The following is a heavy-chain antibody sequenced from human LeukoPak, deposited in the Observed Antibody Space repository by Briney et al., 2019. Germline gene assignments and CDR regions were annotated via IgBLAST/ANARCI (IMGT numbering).Heavy chain of an antibody. D-gene: IGHD1-1*01. CDR1: GYVFTTYD. CDR2: MNPNSGNT. CDR3: ARDSPDNWNDDF. Sequence: ASVKVSCKASGYVFTTYDINWVRQATGQGLEWMGWMNPNSGNTGYAQKFQGRVTMTRNTSISTAYMELSSLRSEDTAVYYCARDSPDNWNDDFWGQGTLVTVSS. J-gene: IGHJ4*02. V-gene: IGHV1-8*01.